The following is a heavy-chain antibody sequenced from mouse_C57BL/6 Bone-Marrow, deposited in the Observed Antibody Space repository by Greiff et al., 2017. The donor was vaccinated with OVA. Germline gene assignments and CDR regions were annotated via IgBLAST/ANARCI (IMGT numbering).Heavy chain of an antibody. CDR1: GFTFSDYG. D-gene: IGHD2-2*01. Sequence: EVHLVESGGGLVQPGGSLKLSCAASGFTFSDYGMAWVRQAPRKGPAWVAFISNLAYSIYYADTVTGRFTISRENAKNTLYLEMSSLRSEDTAMYYCARIYGSYWYFDVWGTGTTVTVSS. CDR2: ISNLAYSI. CDR3: ARIYGSYWYFDV. J-gene: IGHJ1*03. V-gene: IGHV5-15*01.